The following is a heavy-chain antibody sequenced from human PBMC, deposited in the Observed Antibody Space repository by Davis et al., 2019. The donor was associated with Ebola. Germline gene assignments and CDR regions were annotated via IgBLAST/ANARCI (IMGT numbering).Heavy chain of an antibody. D-gene: IGHD3-3*01. CDR3: AKRAKHYDFWSGHGAFDI. J-gene: IGHJ3*02. CDR2: ISGSGGST. V-gene: IGHV3-23*01. CDR1: GFTFSSYA. Sequence: GESLKISCAASGFTFSSYAMSWVRQAPGKGLEWVSAISGSGGSTYYADSVKGRFTISRDNSKNTLYLQMNSLRAEDTAVYYCAKRAKHYDFWSGHGAFDIWGQGTMVTVSS.